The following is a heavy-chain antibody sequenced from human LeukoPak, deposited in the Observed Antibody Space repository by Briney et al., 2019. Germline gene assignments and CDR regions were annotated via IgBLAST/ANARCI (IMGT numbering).Heavy chain of an antibody. J-gene: IGHJ4*02. CDR2: IWYDGSNK. V-gene: IGHV3-33*01. CDR3: ARDLYGAVDY. Sequence: GGSLRLSCAASGFTFSSYGMHWVRQAPGRGLEWVAVIWYDGSNKYYADSVKGRSTISRDNSKNTLYLQMNSLRAEDTAVYYCARDLYGAVDYWGQGTLVTVSS. CDR1: GFTFSSYG. D-gene: IGHD1-26*01.